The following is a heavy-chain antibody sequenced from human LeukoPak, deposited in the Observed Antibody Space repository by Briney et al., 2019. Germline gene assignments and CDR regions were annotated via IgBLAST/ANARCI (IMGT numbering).Heavy chain of an antibody. CDR3: ARVIRAAPGKGYFDY. J-gene: IGHJ4*02. D-gene: IGHD6-13*01. V-gene: IGHV3-23*01. CDR2: ISGSGGST. CDR1: GFIFSTYA. Sequence: GGSLRLSCATSGFIFSTYALSWVRQAPGKGLEWASSISGSGGSTYHPDSVKGGFTISRDSSKNTLYLQMNSLRAEETAIYCCARVIRAAPGKGYFDYWGQGTLVTVSS.